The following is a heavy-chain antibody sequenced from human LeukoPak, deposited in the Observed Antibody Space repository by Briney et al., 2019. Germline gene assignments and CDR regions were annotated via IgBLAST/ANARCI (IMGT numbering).Heavy chain of an antibody. CDR2: ISSDGSST. D-gene: IGHD1-26*01. V-gene: IGHV3-74*01. CDR3: GRALYRGFDY. CDR1: GFTFSSDW. Sequence: GGSLRLSCAASGFTFSSDWMHWVRQAPGKGLVWVSRISSDGSSTGYADSVRGRFTISRDNAKNTLYLQMNSLRAEDTAVYYCGRALYRGFDYWGQGTLVTVSS. J-gene: IGHJ4*02.